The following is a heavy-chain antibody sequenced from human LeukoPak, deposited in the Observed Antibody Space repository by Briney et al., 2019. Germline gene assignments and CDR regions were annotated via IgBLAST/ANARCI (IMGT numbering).Heavy chain of an antibody. CDR2: ISGSGGST. D-gene: IGHD3-22*01. CDR1: GFTFSIYA. CDR3: ARCGDSSGYRQYFQH. J-gene: IGHJ1*01. Sequence: GGSLRLSCAASGFTFSIYAMSWVRQAPGKGLGWVSTISGSGGSTHYADSVKGRFTISRDNAKNSLYPQMNSLRAEDTAVYYCARCGDSSGYRQYFQHWGQGTLVTVSS. V-gene: IGHV3-23*01.